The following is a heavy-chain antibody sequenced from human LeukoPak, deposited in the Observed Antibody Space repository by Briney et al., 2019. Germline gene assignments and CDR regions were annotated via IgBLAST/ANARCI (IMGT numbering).Heavy chain of an antibody. D-gene: IGHD3-22*01. Sequence: PGGSLRLSYAASGFTFSSYAMSWVRQAPGKGLEWVSAISGSGGSTYYADSVKGRFTISRDNSKNTLYLQMNSLRAEDTAVYYCAKDVERVVVTPGAFDIWGQGTMVTVSS. V-gene: IGHV3-23*01. CDR1: GFTFSSYA. J-gene: IGHJ3*02. CDR3: AKDVERVVVTPGAFDI. CDR2: ISGSGGST.